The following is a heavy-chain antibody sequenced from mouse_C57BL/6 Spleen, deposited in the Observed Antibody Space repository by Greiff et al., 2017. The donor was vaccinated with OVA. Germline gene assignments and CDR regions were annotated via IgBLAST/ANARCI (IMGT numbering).Heavy chain of an antibody. CDR3: ARGRNGYYAMDY. CDR1: GFTFSDYG. CDR2: ISSGSSTI. V-gene: IGHV5-17*01. Sequence: EVKLVESGGGLVKPGGSLKLSCAASGFTFSDYGMHWVRQAPEKGLELVAYISSGSSTIYYADTVKGRFTISRDNAKNTLFLQMTSLRSEDTAMYYCARGRNGYYAMDYWGQGTSVTVSS. J-gene: IGHJ4*01.